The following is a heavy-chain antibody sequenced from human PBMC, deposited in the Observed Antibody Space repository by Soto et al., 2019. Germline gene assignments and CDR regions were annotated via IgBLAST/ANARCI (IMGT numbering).Heavy chain of an antibody. CDR3: ARGSGGSYSEDAFDI. Sequence: QVQLQQWGAGLLKPSETLSLTCAVYGGSFSGYYWSWIRQPPGKGLEWIGEINHSGSTNYNPSLKSRVTISVDTSKNQFSLKLSSVTAADTAVYYCARGSGGSYSEDAFDIWGQGTMVTVSS. CDR2: INHSGST. CDR1: GGSFSGYY. J-gene: IGHJ3*02. D-gene: IGHD1-26*01. V-gene: IGHV4-34*01.